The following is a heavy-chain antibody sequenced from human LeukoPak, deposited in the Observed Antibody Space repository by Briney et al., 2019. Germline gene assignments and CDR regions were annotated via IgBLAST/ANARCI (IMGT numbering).Heavy chain of an antibody. V-gene: IGHV1-8*01. J-gene: IGHJ6*02. CDR2: MNPNSGNT. CDR3: ARAESSSRYYYYGMDV. CDR1: GYTFTSYA. D-gene: IGHD6-6*01. Sequence: ASVKVSCKASGYTFTSYAINWVRQAPGQGLEWMGWMNPNSGNTGYAQKFQGRVTITRNTAISTAYMELSSLRSEDTAVYYCARAESSSRYYYYGMDVWGQGTTVTVSS.